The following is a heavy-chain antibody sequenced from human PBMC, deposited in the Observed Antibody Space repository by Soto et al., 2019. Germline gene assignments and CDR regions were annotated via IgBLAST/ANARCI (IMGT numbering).Heavy chain of an antibody. CDR2: ISTYNGNT. CDR3: ARRLYGDYDY. D-gene: IGHD4-17*01. V-gene: IGHV1-18*01. J-gene: IGHJ4*02. Sequence: ASVKVSCKASGYSFTTSGITWVRQAPGQGLEWMGWISTYNGNTNYAQKLQDRVTLTTDTSTSTAYMELRSLRSDDTAIYYCARRLYGDYDYWGQGTLVTVSS. CDR1: GYSFTTSG.